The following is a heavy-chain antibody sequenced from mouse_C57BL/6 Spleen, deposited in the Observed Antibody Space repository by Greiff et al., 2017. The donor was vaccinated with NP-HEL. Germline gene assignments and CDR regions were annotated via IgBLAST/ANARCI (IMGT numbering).Heavy chain of an antibody. CDR2: INPNNGGT. J-gene: IGHJ2*01. CDR1: GYTFTDYY. CDR3: ARLASLYDEGNYFDY. Sequence: EVQLQQSGPELVKPGASVKISCKASGYTFTDYYMNWVKQSHGKSLEWIGDINPNNGGTSYNQKFKGKATLTVDKSSSTAYMELRSLTSEDSAVYYCARLASLYDEGNYFDYWGQGTTLTVSS. D-gene: IGHD2-3*01. V-gene: IGHV1-26*01.